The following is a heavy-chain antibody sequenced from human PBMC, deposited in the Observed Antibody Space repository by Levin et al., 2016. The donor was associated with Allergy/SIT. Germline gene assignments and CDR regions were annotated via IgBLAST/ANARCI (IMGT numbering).Heavy chain of an antibody. CDR3: ARWLYGDYSEYWYFDL. D-gene: IGHD4-17*01. J-gene: IGHJ2*01. CDR2: ISSTSSYT. Sequence: GESLKISCAASGFIFSDYYMSWIRQAPGKGLEWVSHISSTSSYTNHADSVKGRITISRDNAKNSLWLQMSSLRVEDTAVYYCARWLYGDYSEYWYFDLWGRGTLVTVSS. V-gene: IGHV3-11*06. CDR1: GFIFSDYY.